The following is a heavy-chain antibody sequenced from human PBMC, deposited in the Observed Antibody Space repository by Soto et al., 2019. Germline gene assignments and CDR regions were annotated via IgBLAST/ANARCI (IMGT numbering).Heavy chain of an antibody. J-gene: IGHJ4*02. V-gene: IGHV4-34*01. CDR3: AKALGSPPQGEY. D-gene: IGHD3-3*02. CDR2: VDHRGST. Sequence: QVQLQQWGAGLLNPSETLSLTCAVYGGSFSGHYWSWIRQPPGTGLERIGEVDHRGSTSYVSSLKSRVTISVDTSNRQFSRKLTSVTAADTAVYYCAKALGSPPQGEYWGQGTLVTVSS. CDR1: GGSFSGHY.